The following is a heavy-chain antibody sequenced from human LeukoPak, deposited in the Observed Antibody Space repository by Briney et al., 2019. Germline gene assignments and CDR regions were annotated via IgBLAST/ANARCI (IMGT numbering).Heavy chain of an antibody. CDR2: IYYSGST. CDR3: ARSRSITIFGSLY. Sequence: PSETLSLTSTVSGGSISSYYWSWLRQPPGKGLEWIGYIYYSGSTNYNPSLKSRVTISVDTSKNQFSLKLSSVTAADTAVYYCARSRSITIFGSLYWGQGTLVTVSS. V-gene: IGHV4-59*01. CDR1: GGSISSYY. J-gene: IGHJ4*02. D-gene: IGHD3-3*01.